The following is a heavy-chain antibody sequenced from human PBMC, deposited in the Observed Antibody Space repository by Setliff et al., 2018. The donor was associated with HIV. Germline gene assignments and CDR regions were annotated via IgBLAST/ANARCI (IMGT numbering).Heavy chain of an antibody. CDR3: ARRSIVGVTRGFYYYGLDV. V-gene: IGHV4-4*09. D-gene: IGHD1-26*01. CDR1: GGSINNHY. Sequence: SETLSLTCTASGGSINNHYWYWIRQPPGKGLEWIGYIYISGTTNYNPSLKNRVTMSLDTSKTQVSLRLTSVTAADTAVYYCARRSIVGVTRGFYYYGLDVWGQGTTVTVSS. CDR2: IYISGTT. J-gene: IGHJ6*02.